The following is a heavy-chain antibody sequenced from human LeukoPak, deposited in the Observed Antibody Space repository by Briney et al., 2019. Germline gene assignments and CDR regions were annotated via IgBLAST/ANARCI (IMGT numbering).Heavy chain of an antibody. CDR2: IYYSGST. D-gene: IGHD5-18*01. CDR3: ARHLRAGIQLWSPDY. J-gene: IGHJ4*02. CDR1: GGSISSSSYY. Sequence: SETLSLTCTVSGGSISSSSYYWGWIRQPPGKGLEWIGSIYYSGSTYYNPSLKSRVTISVDTSKNQFSLKLSSVTAADTAVYYCARHLRAGIQLWSPDYWGQGTLVTVSS. V-gene: IGHV4-39*01.